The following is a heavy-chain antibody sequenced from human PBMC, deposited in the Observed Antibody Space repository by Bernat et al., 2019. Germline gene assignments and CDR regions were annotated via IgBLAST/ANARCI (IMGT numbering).Heavy chain of an antibody. CDR1: GFTFSSYW. V-gene: IGHV3-7*03. J-gene: IGHJ3*02. CDR3: ARVRGGYCSGGNCYSAFDI. Sequence: EVQLVESGGGLVQPGGSLRLSCAASGFTFSSYWMGWVRQAPGKGLEWVANIKQDGNEKYYLDSVKGRFTISRDNAKNSLYLQMDSPRAEDTAVYYCARVRGGYCSGGNCYSAFDIWGQGTMVTVSS. D-gene: IGHD2-15*01. CDR2: IKQDGNEK.